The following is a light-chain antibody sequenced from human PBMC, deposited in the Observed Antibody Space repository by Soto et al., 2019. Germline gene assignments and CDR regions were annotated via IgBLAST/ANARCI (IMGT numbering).Light chain of an antibody. J-gene: IGLJ2*01. CDR1: SSNIGDNY. Sequence: QSVLTQPASVSGSPGQSITISCTGSSSNIGDNYVSWYQQLPGTAPKLLIYDNNKRPSGIPDRFSGSKSGTSATLGITGLQTGDEADYYCGTWDTSLSAGVVFGGGTKLTVL. CDR3: GTWDTSLSAGVV. CDR2: DNN. V-gene: IGLV1-51*01.